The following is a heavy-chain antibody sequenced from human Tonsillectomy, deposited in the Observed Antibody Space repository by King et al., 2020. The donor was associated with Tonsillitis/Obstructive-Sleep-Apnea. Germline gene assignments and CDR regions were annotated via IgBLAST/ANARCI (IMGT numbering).Heavy chain of an antibody. CDR3: ARGDCSSSSCHDYYSYGMDV. CDR2: IYYIGST. D-gene: IGHD2-2*01. V-gene: IGHV4-31*03. Sequence: LQLQESGPGLVKPSQTLSLTCTVSGGSISSGGYYWSWIRQHPGKGLEWIGYIYYIGSTYYNPSLRSRVSISVDTSKNQFSLKLSSVTAADTAVYHCARGDCSSSSCHDYYSYGMDVWGQGTTVTVSS. J-gene: IGHJ6*02. CDR1: GGSISSGGYY.